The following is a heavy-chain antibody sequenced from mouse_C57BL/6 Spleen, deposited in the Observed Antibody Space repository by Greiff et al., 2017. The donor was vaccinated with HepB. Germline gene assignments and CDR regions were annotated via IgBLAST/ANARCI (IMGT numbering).Heavy chain of an antibody. J-gene: IGHJ2*01. CDR2: IDPSDSYT. Sequence: QVQLQQPGAELVMPGASVKLSCKASGYTFTSYWMHWVKQRPGQGLEWIGEIDPSDSYTNYNQKFKGKSTLTVDKSSSTAYMQLSSLTSEDSAVYYCARFGGNYVFDYWGQGTTLTVSS. D-gene: IGHD2-1*01. CDR1: GYTFTSYW. V-gene: IGHV1-69*01. CDR3: ARFGGNYVFDY.